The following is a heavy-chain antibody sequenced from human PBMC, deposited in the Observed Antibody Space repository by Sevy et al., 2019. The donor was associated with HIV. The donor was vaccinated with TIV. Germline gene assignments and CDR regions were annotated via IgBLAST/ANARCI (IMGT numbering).Heavy chain of an antibody. J-gene: IGHJ4*02. CDR3: AGSSGGLRYFDR. CDR1: GFTFSYYW. CDR2: IKQDGSEK. Sequence: GGSLRLSCAASGFTFSYYWMTWVRQAPGKGLEWVANIKQDGSEKYYVDSGKGRFTISRDNAENSLYLQMNGLRVEDTAVYYCAGSSGGLRYFDRWGQGTLVTVSS. V-gene: IGHV3-7*01. D-gene: IGHD3-9*01.